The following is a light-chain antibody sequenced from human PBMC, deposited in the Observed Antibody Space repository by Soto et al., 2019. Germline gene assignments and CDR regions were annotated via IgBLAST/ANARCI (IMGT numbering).Light chain of an antibody. Sequence: EIVMTQSPATLSVSPGERATLSCRASQGVSSNLAWYQQKPGQAPRLLIYGASTRATGIPARFSGSGSGTEFTLTISSLQSEDFAVYYCRQYNNWPLTFGQGTKV. CDR1: QGVSSN. CDR3: RQYNNWPLT. V-gene: IGKV3-15*01. J-gene: IGKJ1*01. CDR2: GAS.